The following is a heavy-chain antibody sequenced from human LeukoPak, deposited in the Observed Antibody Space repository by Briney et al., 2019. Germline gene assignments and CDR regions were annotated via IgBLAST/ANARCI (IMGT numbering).Heavy chain of an antibody. J-gene: IGHJ4*02. V-gene: IGHV4-59*11. CDR3: ARTLDSGSSEY. Sequence: SETLSLTCTVSGGSISGHYWSWIRQPPGKGLEWIAYIYYTGSTSYNPSLKSRVTISVDTSKNQFSLKLTSLNAADTAVYYCARTLDSGSSEYWGQGTLVTVSS. D-gene: IGHD3-10*01. CDR2: IYYTGST. CDR1: GGSISGHY.